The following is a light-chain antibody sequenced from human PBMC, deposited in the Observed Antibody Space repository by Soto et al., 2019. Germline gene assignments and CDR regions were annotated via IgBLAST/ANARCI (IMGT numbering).Light chain of an antibody. Sequence: DIQMTQSPSSLSASVGDRVTITFRASQSISTYLNWYQQKPGNAPKVLIFAASSLLSGVPSRFSGSGSGTDFTLTITSLQPEDFATYYCQQSHSFPRTFGQGTTGDIK. CDR2: AAS. V-gene: IGKV1-39*01. J-gene: IGKJ1*01. CDR1: QSISTY. CDR3: QQSHSFPRT.